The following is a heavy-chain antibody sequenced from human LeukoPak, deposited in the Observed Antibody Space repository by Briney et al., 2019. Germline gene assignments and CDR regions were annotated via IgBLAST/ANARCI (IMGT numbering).Heavy chain of an antibody. CDR1: GGTFSSYA. V-gene: IGHV1-69*04. J-gene: IGHJ4*02. CDR2: IIPILGIA. CDR3: AKVRNYDSPLGHFDY. Sequence: SVKVSCKASGGTFSSYAISWVRQAPGQGLEWMGRIIPILGIANYAQKFQGRVTITADKSTSTAYMELSSLRSEDTAVYYCAKVRNYDSPLGHFDYWGQGTLVTVSS. D-gene: IGHD3-22*01.